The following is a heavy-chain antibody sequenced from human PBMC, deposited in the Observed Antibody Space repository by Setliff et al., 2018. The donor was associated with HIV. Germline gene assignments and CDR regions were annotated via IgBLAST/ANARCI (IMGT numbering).Heavy chain of an antibody. J-gene: IGHJ3*02. CDR3: ARGGLVDSSGYYYRSGGAFDI. V-gene: IGHV1-2*04. CDR2: INPNSGGT. Sequence: ASVKVSCKASGYTFTGYYMHWVRQAPGQGLEWMGWINPNSGGTNYAQKLQGWVTMTRDTSISTAYMELSRLRSDDTAVYYCARGGLVDSSGYYYRSGGAFDIWGQGTMVTVSS. CDR1: GYTFTGYY. D-gene: IGHD3-22*01.